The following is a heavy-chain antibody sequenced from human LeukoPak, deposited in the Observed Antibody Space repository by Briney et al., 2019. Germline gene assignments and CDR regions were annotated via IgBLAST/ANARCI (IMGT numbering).Heavy chain of an antibody. CDR2: IYPGDSDT. J-gene: IGHJ4*02. D-gene: IGHD1-14*01. V-gene: IGHV5-51*03. Sequence: GESLKISCKGSGFSFPSYWMGWVRQMPGKGLEWMGIIYPGDSDTRYSPSFQGQVTISADKSISTAYLQWSSLMASDTAMYYCARLKDHTIDYWGQGTRVTVSS. CDR1: GFSFPSYW. CDR3: ARLKDHTIDY.